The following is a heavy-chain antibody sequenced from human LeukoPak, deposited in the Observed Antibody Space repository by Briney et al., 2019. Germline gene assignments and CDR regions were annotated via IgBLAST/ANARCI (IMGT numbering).Heavy chain of an antibody. Sequence: ASVKVSCKASGYTFTSYGISWVRQAPGQWLEWMGWISAYNGNTNYAQKLQGRVTMTTDTSTSTAYMELRSLRSDDTAVYYCVRDPGGNSMVALPGDNWFDPWGQGTLVTVSS. CDR2: ISAYNGNT. D-gene: IGHD4-23*01. J-gene: IGHJ5*02. V-gene: IGHV1-18*01. CDR3: VRDPGGNSMVALPGDNWFDP. CDR1: GYTFTSYG.